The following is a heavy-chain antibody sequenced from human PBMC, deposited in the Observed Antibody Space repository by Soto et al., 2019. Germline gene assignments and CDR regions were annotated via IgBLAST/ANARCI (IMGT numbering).Heavy chain of an antibody. D-gene: IGHD6-19*01. CDR1: EFTFISSF. CDR2: INQDGSGT. Sequence: PGGSLRLSCIASEFTFISSFMGWVRQAPGKGLEWVANINQDGSGTYYVDSVKVRFTISRDNAKNSLYLQMNSLRAEDAAVYYCATYFRGSGRYFFDHWGQGPLVTVSS. V-gene: IGHV3-7*03. CDR3: ATYFRGSGRYFFDH. J-gene: IGHJ4*02.